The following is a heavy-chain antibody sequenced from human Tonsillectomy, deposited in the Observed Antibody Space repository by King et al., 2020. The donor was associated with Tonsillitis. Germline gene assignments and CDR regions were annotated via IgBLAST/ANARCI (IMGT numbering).Heavy chain of an antibody. D-gene: IGHD4/OR15-4a*01. J-gene: IGHJ4*02. CDR1: GYSFTSFW. CDR2: VYPYDSDI. V-gene: IGHV5-51*01. Sequence: QLVQSGAEVKKPGESLKISCAGSGYSFTSFWIAWVRQVPGKGLEWMGIVYPYDSDIRYSPSFHGKVTISADKSAAYLQWSSLKASDTAIYYCARYNYGAPLHYWGQGTLVTVSS. CDR3: ARYNYGAPLHY.